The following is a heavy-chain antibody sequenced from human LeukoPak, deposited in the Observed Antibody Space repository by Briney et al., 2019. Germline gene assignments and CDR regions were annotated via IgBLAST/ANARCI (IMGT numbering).Heavy chain of an antibody. CDR2: IYYSGST. CDR3: VGSIAAAGTGY. CDR1: GGSISSSSYY. Sequence: SETLSLTCTVSGGSISSSSYYWGWIRQPPGKGLEWIGSIYYSGSTYYNPSLKSRVTISVDTSKNQFSLKLSSVTAADTAVYYCVGSIAAAGTGYWGQGTRVTVSS. J-gene: IGHJ4*02. D-gene: IGHD6-13*01. V-gene: IGHV4-39*01.